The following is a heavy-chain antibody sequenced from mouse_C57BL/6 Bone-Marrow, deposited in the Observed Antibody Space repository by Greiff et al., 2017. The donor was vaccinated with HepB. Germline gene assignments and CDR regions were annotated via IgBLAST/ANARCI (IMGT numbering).Heavy chain of an antibody. CDR3: ARSDWDWFAY. CDR1: GYTFTSYW. Sequence: QVQLQQPGAELVMPGASVKLSCKASGYTFTSYWMHWVKQRPGQGLEWIGEIDPSDSYTNYNQKFKGKSTLTVDKSSSTAYMQLSSLTSEDSAVYYCARSDWDWFAYWGQGTLVTVSA. D-gene: IGHD4-1*01. V-gene: IGHV1-69*01. CDR2: IDPSDSYT. J-gene: IGHJ3*01.